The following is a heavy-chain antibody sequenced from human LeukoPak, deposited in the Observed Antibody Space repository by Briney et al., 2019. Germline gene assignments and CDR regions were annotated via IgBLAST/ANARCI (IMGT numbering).Heavy chain of an antibody. D-gene: IGHD2-21*02. CDR1: GFTFSSYA. Sequence: GGSLRLSCAASGFTFSSYAMNWVRQAAGKGLEWVAVISYDGSNKYYADSVKGRFTISRDNSKNTLYLQMNSLRAEDTAVYYCARDWGDCGGDCYSSSDYYYGMDVWGQGTTVTVSS. J-gene: IGHJ6*02. CDR2: ISYDGSNK. V-gene: IGHV3-30*04. CDR3: ARDWGDCGGDCYSSSDYYYGMDV.